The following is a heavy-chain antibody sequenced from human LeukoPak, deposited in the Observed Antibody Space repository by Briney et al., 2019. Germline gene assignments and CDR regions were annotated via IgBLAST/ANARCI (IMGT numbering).Heavy chain of an antibody. Sequence: SETLSLTCAVSGYSISSGYYWGWIRQPPGKGLEWIGYIYYSGSTYYNPSLKSRVTISVDTSKNQFSLKLSSVTAADTAVYYCARASMAHWFDPWGQGTLVTVSS. CDR2: IYYSGST. V-gene: IGHV4-38-2*01. D-gene: IGHD2/OR15-2a*01. CDR1: GYSISSGYY. J-gene: IGHJ5*02. CDR3: ARASMAHWFDP.